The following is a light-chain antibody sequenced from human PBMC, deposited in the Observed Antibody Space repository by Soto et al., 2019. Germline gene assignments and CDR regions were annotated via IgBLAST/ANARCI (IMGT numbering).Light chain of an antibody. CDR1: QSLLHSDGKIY. J-gene: IGKJ2*01. CDR3: MQNTQLPVT. V-gene: IGKV2D-29*02. CDR2: DVS. Sequence: DIVMTQTPLSLSVTPGQPASISCKSSQSLLHSDGKIYLYWYLQKPGQSPQLLIYDVSNRFSGVPDRFSGSGSGTDFTLKISRVEAEDVGVYYCMQNTQLPVTFGQGTKLDLK.